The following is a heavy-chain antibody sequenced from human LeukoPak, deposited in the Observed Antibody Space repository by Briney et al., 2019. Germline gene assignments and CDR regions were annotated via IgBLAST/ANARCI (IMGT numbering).Heavy chain of an antibody. CDR3: ARAITDFYGSVTYDWFDP. CDR2: IC. Sequence: GGSLRLSCAASGFTFSSYSMSWVRQAPGKGLEWVSVICADSVRGRFTISRDNAKNMVYLQMNSLRAEDTAMYYCARAITDFYGSVTYDWFDPWGQGTLVTVSS. J-gene: IGHJ5*02. CDR1: GFTFSSYS. V-gene: IGHV3-21*01. D-gene: IGHD3-10*01.